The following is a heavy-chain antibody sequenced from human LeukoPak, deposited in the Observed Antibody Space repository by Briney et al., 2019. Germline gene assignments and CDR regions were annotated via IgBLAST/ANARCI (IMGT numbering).Heavy chain of an antibody. Sequence: GGSLRLSFAASGFTFSSYAMHWVRQAPGKGLEYVSAISSNGGSTYYANSVKGRFTISRDNSKNTLYLQMGSLRAEDMAVYYCARLPGIAVQGYWGQGTLVTVSS. J-gene: IGHJ4*02. V-gene: IGHV3-64*01. CDR2: ISSNGGST. CDR1: GFTFSSYA. CDR3: ARLPGIAVQGY. D-gene: IGHD6-13*01.